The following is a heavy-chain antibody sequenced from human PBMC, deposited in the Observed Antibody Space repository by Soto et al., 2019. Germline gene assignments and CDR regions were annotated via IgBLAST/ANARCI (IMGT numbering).Heavy chain of an antibody. J-gene: IGHJ4*02. V-gene: IGHV3-9*01. Sequence: DVQLVESGGGLVQPGGSLRLSCVVSGFNFPDRAMHWVRQVPGRGLEWVSGIYWNSETIGYADSVKGRFTTSRDNAKNSLYLQMNSLRVEDTAVYLCIKETNPGGLDYWGPGTLVTDSS. CDR1: GFNFPDRA. CDR2: IYWNSETI. CDR3: IKETNPGGLDY.